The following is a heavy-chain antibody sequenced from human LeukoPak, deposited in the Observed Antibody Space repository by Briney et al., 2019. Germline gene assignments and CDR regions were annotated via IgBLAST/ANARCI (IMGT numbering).Heavy chain of an antibody. CDR3: ARKGLQMELHLYYYINV. CDR2: ISYDGNNK. J-gene: IGHJ6*03. Sequence: PGGSLRLSFAASGFPFSSFAMHWVRQPPGKGLEWVAVISYDGNNKYYADSVKGRFTISRDNSENTLYLQINSLRAEDTAVYYCARKGLQMELHLYYYINVWGKGTTVTVSS. V-gene: IGHV3-30-3*01. D-gene: IGHD1-7*01. CDR1: GFPFSSFA.